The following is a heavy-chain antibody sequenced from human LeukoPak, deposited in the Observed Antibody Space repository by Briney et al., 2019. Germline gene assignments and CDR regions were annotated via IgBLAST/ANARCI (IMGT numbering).Heavy chain of an antibody. D-gene: IGHD5-24*01. CDR2: IYHSGST. V-gene: IGHV4-4*02. CDR3: ARTWVSEMATITEIYYYYYMDV. Sequence: PSETLSLTCAVSGGSISSSNWWSWVRQPPGKGLEWIGEIYHSGSTNYNPSLKSRVTISVDKSKNQFSLKLSSVTAADTAVYYCARTWVSEMATITEIYYYYYMDVWGKGTTVTVSS. CDR1: GGSISSSNW. J-gene: IGHJ6*03.